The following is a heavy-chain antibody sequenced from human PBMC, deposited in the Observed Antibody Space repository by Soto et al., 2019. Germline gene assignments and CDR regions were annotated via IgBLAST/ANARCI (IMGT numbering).Heavy chain of an antibody. V-gene: IGHV3-48*01. CDR1: GFTFSSYG. J-gene: IGHJ4*02. D-gene: IGHD3-10*01. CDR3: ARAPGYGDIDY. CDR2: ISSDGTT. Sequence: EVQLVESGGDFVQPGGSLRLSCAASGFTFSSYGMNWVRQVPVKGLEWVSYISSDGTTYYEDAVKGRFTISRDNAKNSLYLEMNSLIVEDTAVYYCARAPGYGDIDYWGRGTLVTVSS.